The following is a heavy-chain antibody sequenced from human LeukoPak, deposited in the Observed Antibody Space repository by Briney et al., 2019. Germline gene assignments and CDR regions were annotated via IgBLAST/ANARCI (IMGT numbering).Heavy chain of an antibody. CDR2: FDPEDGET. CDR1: GYTLTELS. V-gene: IGHV1-24*01. J-gene: IGHJ4*02. CDR3: ATDRYYYGSGSSPLDY. D-gene: IGHD3-10*01. Sequence: ASVKVSCKVSGYTLTELSMHWVRQAPGKGLEWMGGFDPEDGETIYAQKFQGRVTMTEDTSTDTAYMELSSLRSEDTAVYYRATDRYYYGSGSSPLDYWGQGTLVTVSS.